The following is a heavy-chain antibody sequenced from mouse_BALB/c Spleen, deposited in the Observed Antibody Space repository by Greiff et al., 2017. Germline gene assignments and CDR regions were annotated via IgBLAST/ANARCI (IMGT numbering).Heavy chain of an antibody. Sequence: EVQLQESGPGLVKPSQSLSLTCTVTGYSITSDYAWNWLRQFPGNKLEWMGYISYSGSTSYNPSLKSRISITRDTSKNQFFLQLNSVTTEDTATYYCARYYGYGFAYWGQGTLVTVSA. V-gene: IGHV3-2*02. D-gene: IGHD1-2*01. J-gene: IGHJ3*01. CDR3: ARYYGYGFAY. CDR2: ISYSGST. CDR1: GYSITSDYA.